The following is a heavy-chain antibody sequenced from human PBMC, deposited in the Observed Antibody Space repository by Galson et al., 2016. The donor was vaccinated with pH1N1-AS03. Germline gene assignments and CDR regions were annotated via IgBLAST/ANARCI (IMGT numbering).Heavy chain of an antibody. CDR1: GGTFSNYA. Sequence: SVKVSCKASGGTFSNYAISWMRQAPGQGLECMGGIHPIFGTPSHAQKFRGRLTVTADASTSAAYMELSSLTSEDTAIYYCARDRHYDSSGRYFYESEHWGQGTLVIVSS. D-gene: IGHD3-22*01. V-gene: IGHV1-69*13. J-gene: IGHJ4*02. CDR3: ARDRHYDSSGRYFYESEH. CDR2: IHPIFGTP.